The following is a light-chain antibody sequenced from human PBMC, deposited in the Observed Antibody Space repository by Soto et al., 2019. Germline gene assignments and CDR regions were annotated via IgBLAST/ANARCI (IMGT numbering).Light chain of an antibody. CDR1: SSDVGGYKF. CDR2: ETS. Sequence: QSALAQPPSASGSPGQSVTIFCTGTSSDVGGYKFVSWYQHHPGKVPKVIIYETSKRPSGVSGRFSGSKSGNTASLTISGLQAEDEADYYCFSFTSTNTHVFGSGTKVTVL. V-gene: IGLV2-8*01. CDR3: FSFTSTNTHV. J-gene: IGLJ1*01.